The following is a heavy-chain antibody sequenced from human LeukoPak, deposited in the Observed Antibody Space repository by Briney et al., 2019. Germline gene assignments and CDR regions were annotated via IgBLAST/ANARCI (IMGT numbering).Heavy chain of an antibody. Sequence: GGSLRLSCAASGFTFSSYGMHWVRQAPGKGLEWVAFIRYDGSNKYYADSVKGRFTISRDNSKNTLYLQMNSLRAEDTAVYYCARPRDPYYYDSSGLNWGQGTLVTVSS. CDR2: IRYDGSNK. V-gene: IGHV3-30*02. D-gene: IGHD3-22*01. CDR1: GFTFSSYG. J-gene: IGHJ4*02. CDR3: ARPRDPYYYDSSGLN.